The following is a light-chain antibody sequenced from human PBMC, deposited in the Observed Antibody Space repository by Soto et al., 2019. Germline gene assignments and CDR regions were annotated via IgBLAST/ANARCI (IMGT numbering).Light chain of an antibody. CDR1: SSNIGNNY. V-gene: IGLV1-51*01. CDR3: GTWDSSLSVGI. CDR2: DSD. J-gene: IGLJ2*01. Sequence: QSVLTQPPSVSAAPGQKVTISCSGSSSNIGNNYVFWYQQVPGTAPKLLIYDSDKRPSGIPDRFSGSKSGTSATLGITGLQTEDEADYYCGTWDSSLSVGIIGGGTKLTVL.